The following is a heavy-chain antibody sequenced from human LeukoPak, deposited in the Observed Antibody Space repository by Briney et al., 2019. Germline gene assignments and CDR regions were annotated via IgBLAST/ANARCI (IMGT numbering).Heavy chain of an antibody. J-gene: IGHJ5*02. CDR3: ARRLTQYDCFDP. CDR2: TYYRSTWYN. V-gene: IGHV6-1*01. CDR1: GDSVSINSVT. Sequence: PTLSLTFALSGDSVSINSVTWNWLSQSPARGLEWLGRTYYRSTWYNDYAVSVRGRITVNPDTSKNQFSLHLNSVTPEDTAVYYCARRLTQYDCFDPWGQGILVTVSS. D-gene: IGHD2-2*01.